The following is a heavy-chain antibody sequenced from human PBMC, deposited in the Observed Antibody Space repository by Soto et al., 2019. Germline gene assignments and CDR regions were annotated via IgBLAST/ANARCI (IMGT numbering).Heavy chain of an antibody. Sequence: QVQLVQSGAEVKKPGASVKVSCKASGYTFTGYYMHWVRQAPGQGLEWMGWINPNSGGTNYAQKFQGWVTMTRETSISTAYMELSRLRSDDTAVYYCATFFWGIEGAAFDIWCQGTMVTVSS. D-gene: IGHD3-16*01. CDR3: ATFFWGIEGAAFDI. V-gene: IGHV1-2*04. CDR2: INPNSGGT. CDR1: GYTFTGYY. J-gene: IGHJ3*02.